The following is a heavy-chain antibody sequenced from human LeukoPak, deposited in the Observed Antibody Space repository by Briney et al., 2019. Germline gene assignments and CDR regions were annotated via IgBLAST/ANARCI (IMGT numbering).Heavy chain of an antibody. CDR3: ARTYCGGDCYYSYFDY. CDR2: IYPGDSDT. Sequence: TGESLKISCKGSGYSFTTYWIGWVRQMPGKGLEWMGIIYPGDSDTRYSPSFQGQVTISADKSISTAYLQWSSLKASDTAMSYCARTYCGGDCYYSYFDYWGQGTLVTVSS. CDR1: GYSFTTYW. V-gene: IGHV5-51*01. D-gene: IGHD2-21*02. J-gene: IGHJ4*02.